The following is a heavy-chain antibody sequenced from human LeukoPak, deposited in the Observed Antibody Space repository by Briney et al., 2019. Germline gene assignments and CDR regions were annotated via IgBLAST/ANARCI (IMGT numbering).Heavy chain of an antibody. V-gene: IGHV1-2*02. J-gene: IGHJ6*03. CDR3: ARSPYWSSTSCLLTVYYYYIDV. Sequence: ASVKVSCKASGYTFTGYYMHWVRQAPGQGLEWMGWINPNSGGTNYAQKFQGRVTMTRDTSISTAYMELSRLRSDDTPVYYCARSPYWSSTSCLLTVYYYYIDVWGKGTKVTISS. CDR2: INPNSGGT. D-gene: IGHD2-2*01. CDR1: GYTFTGYY.